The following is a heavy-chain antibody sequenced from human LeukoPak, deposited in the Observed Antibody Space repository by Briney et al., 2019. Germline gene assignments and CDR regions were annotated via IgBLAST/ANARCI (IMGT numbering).Heavy chain of an antibody. V-gene: IGHV4-30-4*08. CDR3: ARTLYQGYMDV. D-gene: IGHD2-2*01. CDR1: GGSISSGDYY. CDR2: IYYSTST. J-gene: IGHJ6*03. Sequence: SQTLSLTCTVSGGSISSGDYYWSWIRQPPGKGLEWIRYIYYSTSTYYNPSLKSRITISVDTSKNQFSLKLSSVTAADTAVYYCARTLYQGYMDVWGKGTTVTVSS.